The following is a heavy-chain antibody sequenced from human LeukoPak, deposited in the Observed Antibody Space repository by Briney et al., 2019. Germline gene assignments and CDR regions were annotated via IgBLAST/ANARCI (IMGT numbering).Heavy chain of an antibody. CDR2: ISYDGSNK. D-gene: IGHD4-17*01. Sequence: GGSLRLSCAASGFTFSSYGMHWVRQAPGKGLEWVAVISYDGSNKYYADSVKGRFTISRDNSKNTLYLQMNSLRAEDTAVYYCAKDAAMTTVTIPSDYWGQGTLVTVSS. CDR1: GFTFSSYG. J-gene: IGHJ4*02. V-gene: IGHV3-30*18. CDR3: AKDAAMTTVTIPSDY.